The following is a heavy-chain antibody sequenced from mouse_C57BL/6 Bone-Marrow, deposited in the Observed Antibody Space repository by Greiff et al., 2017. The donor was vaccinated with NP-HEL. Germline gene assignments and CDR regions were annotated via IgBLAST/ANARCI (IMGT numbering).Heavy chain of an antibody. Sequence: QVQLQQPGAELVRPGSSVKLSCKASGYTFTSYWMHWVKQRPIQGLEWIGNIDPSDSETHYNQKFKDKATLTVDKSSSTAYMQLSSLTSEDSAVYYCARCEYDYDGEFDYWGQGTTLTVSS. CDR1: GYTFTSYW. CDR3: ARCEYDYDGEFDY. J-gene: IGHJ2*01. V-gene: IGHV1-52*01. CDR2: IDPSDSET. D-gene: IGHD2-4*01.